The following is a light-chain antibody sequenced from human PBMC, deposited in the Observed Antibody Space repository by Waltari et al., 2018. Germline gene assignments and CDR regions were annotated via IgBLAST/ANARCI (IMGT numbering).Light chain of an antibody. J-gene: IGKJ4*01. CDR2: WAS. V-gene: IGKV4-1*01. CDR1: QSVLSSSNNKNY. CDR3: QQYYSTPLT. Sequence: DIVMTQSPDSLAVSLGERATIDCKSSQSVLSSSNNKNYLAWYQQKPRQPPKLLISWASTRESGVPDRFSGRGSGTEFTLTISSLQAEDVAVYYCQQYYSTPLTFGGGTKVEIK.